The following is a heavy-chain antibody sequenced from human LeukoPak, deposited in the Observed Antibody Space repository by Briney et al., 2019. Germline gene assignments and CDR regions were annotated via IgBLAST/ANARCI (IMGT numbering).Heavy chain of an antibody. Sequence: GASVKVSCKVSGYTLNELSMHWVRQAPGKGLEWMGGFDPEDGETIYAQKFQGRVTMTRDTSTDTAYMELSSLRSEDTAVYYCATVVGHYYGSGSLGAFDIWGQGTMVTVSS. CDR2: FDPEDGET. CDR3: ATVVGHYYGSGSLGAFDI. CDR1: GYTLNELS. V-gene: IGHV1-24*01. J-gene: IGHJ3*02. D-gene: IGHD3-10*01.